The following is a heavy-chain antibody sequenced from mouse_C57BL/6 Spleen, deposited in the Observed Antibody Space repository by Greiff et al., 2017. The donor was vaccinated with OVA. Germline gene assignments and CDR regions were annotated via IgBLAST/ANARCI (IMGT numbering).Heavy chain of an antibody. V-gene: IGHV1-26*01. D-gene: IGHD2-1*01. CDR3: GRSEGYGTPFDV. CDR2: INPNNGGT. CDR1: GYTFTDYY. J-gene: IGHJ1*03. Sequence: EVQLQQSGPELVKPGASVKISCKASGYTFTDYYMNWVKQSHGKSLEWIGDINPNNGGTSYNQKFKGKATLTVDKSSSTAYMELRSLTSEDSAVYYCGRSEGYGTPFDVWGTGTTVTVSS.